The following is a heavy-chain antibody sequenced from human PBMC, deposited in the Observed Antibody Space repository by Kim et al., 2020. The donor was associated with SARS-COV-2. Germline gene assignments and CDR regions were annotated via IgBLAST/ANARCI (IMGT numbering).Heavy chain of an antibody. V-gene: IGHV4-34*01. CDR3: NRRYFSAMDV. Sequence: STNYNPSLKRRITISVDPSKHQCSLKLSAVTAADTAVYYCNRRYFSAMDVWGQGTTVTVSS. D-gene: IGHD3-9*01. CDR2: ST. J-gene: IGHJ6*02.